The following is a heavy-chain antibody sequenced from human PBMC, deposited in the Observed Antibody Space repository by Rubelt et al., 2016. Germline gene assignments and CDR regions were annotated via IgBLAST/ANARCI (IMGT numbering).Heavy chain of an antibody. CDR2: INHSGST. D-gene: IGHD2-8*01. Sequence: QVQLQQWGAGLLKPSETLSLTCAVYGGSFSGYYWSWIRQPPGKGLEWIGEINHSGSTNYNPSLKSRVTISLDTSKNQFSWKLSSVTAADTAVYYCATRDDCTNGVCSFDYWGQGTLVTVSS. J-gene: IGHJ4*02. CDR1: GGSFSGYY. V-gene: IGHV4-34*01. CDR3: ATRDDCTNGVCSFDY.